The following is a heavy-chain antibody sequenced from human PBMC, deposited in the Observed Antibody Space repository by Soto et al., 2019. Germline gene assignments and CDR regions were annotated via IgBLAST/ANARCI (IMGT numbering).Heavy chain of an antibody. CDR3: ARSRYNDY. Sequence: EVQLVESGGGLVQPGGSLRLSCAASGFTFSTYSMNWVRQAPGKGLEWLSYISSSGSSISYRDSVKGRFTISRDNAKNSLYLQRDSLGAEDTAVYYCARSRYNDYWGQGTLVAVSS. CDR1: GFTFSTYS. CDR2: ISSSGSSI. J-gene: IGHJ4*02. D-gene: IGHD1-1*01. V-gene: IGHV3-48*01.